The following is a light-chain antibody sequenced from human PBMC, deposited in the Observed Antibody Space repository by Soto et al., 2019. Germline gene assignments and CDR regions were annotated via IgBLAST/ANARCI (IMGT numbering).Light chain of an antibody. CDR3: QQYENLPT. V-gene: IGKV1-33*01. Sequence: DIQMTQSPSSLSASAGYRFTITCQASQNINNYLNWYQQKPGRAPKLLIYDASNLEAGVPSRFRGSGSGTDFTFTISRLQPEDIATYYCQQYENLPTFGQGTRREIK. J-gene: IGKJ5*01. CDR2: DAS. CDR1: QNINNY.